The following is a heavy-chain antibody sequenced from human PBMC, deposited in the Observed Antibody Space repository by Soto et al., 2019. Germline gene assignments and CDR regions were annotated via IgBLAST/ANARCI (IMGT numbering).Heavy chain of an antibody. J-gene: IGHJ6*02. V-gene: IGHV1-8*01. D-gene: IGHD6-6*01. CDR3: ARGNGSSWDYYYGMDV. CDR1: GYTFTSYD. CDR2: MNPNSGNT. Sequence: QVQLVQSGAEVKKPGASVKVSCKASGYTFTSYDINWVRQATGQGLEWMGWMNPNSGNTGYAQKFQGRVTMTRNTSISTANMELSSLRSEDTAVYYCARGNGSSWDYYYGMDVWGQGTTVTVSS.